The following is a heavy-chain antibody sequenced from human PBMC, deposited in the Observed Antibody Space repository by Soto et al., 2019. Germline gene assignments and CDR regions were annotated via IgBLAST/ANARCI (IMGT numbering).Heavy chain of an antibody. J-gene: IGHJ6*02. Sequence: VGSLRLSCAASGCSFSSYGMHWVRQSPGKGLEWVAVISYDGRNKYYGDSVKGRFTISRDNSKNTLNLQMNSLRAEDTAVYYCAKDKPGVAPYPSYGMDVWGQGTTVTVSS. V-gene: IGHV3-30*18. D-gene: IGHD2-8*01. CDR1: GCSFSSYG. CDR3: AKDKPGVAPYPSYGMDV. CDR2: ISYDGRNK.